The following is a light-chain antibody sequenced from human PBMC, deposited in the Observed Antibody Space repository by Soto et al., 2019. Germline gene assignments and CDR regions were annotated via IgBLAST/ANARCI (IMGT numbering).Light chain of an antibody. J-gene: IGKJ2*01. CDR3: QHYGTSALYT. V-gene: IGKV3-20*01. CDR1: QPVSSAY. CDR2: AAS. Sequence: EIVLTQSPGTLSLSPGESATLSCRASQPVSSAYLAWYQQKPGQPPRLLIYAASNRATGIPDRFSGSGAGTDFTLTNSRLEPEDFAGYYCQHYGTSALYTFGQGTKLEIK.